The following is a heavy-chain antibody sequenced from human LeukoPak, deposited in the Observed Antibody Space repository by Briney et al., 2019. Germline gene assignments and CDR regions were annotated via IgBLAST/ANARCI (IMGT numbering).Heavy chain of an antibody. CDR3: ARDPRVLQWELLLELPYYFDY. J-gene: IGHJ4*02. Sequence: PGGSLRLSCAASGFTFSSYSMNWVRQAPGKGLEWVSYISSSSSTIYYADSVKGRFTISRDNAKNSLYLQMNSLRAEDTAVYYCARDPRVLQWELLLELPYYFDYWGQGTLVTVSS. D-gene: IGHD1-26*01. CDR1: GFTFSSYS. CDR2: ISSSSSTI. V-gene: IGHV3-48*04.